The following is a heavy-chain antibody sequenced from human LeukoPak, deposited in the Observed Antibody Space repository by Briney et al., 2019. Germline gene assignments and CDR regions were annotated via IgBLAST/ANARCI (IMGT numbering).Heavy chain of an antibody. V-gene: IGHV3-30-3*01. D-gene: IGHD3-9*01. J-gene: IGHJ4*02. Sequence: GGSLRLSCVASGFTFSWYGMHWVRQAPGKGLEWVAVISYDGSNKYYADSVKGRFTISRDNSKSTLYLQMNRLRAEDTAIYYCARDHFARFDWFVLDYWGQGALVTVSS. CDR2: ISYDGSNK. CDR1: GFTFSWYG. CDR3: ARDHFARFDWFVLDY.